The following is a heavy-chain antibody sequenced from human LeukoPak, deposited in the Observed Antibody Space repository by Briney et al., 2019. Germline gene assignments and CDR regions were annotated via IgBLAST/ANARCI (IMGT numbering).Heavy chain of an antibody. CDR2: ISGSGGST. CDR1: GFTFDAYA. Sequence: PGGSLRLSCAASGFTFDAYAMHWVRQAPGKGLEWVSAISGSGGSTYYADSVKGRFTISRDNSKNTLYLQMNSLRAEDTAVYYCAKDYVGDHYYDSSGYFFDYWGQGTLVTVSS. D-gene: IGHD3-22*01. V-gene: IGHV3-23*01. J-gene: IGHJ4*02. CDR3: AKDYVGDHYYDSSGYFFDY.